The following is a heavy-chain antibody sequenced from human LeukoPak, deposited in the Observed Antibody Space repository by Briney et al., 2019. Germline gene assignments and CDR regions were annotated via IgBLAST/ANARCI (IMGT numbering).Heavy chain of an antibody. CDR3: ANQRPYYDFWGPFDY. Sequence: PGGSLRLSCATFGYTLHHCAMSWVRRTPGKGPEWVAIIRSSGGRTPHTDSVQGRLIISRDTSANTVYLHMNSLRAEDTAVYYCANQRPYYDFWGPFDYWGQGIPVLVSS. CDR1: GYTLHHCA. J-gene: IGHJ4*02. CDR2: IRSSGGRT. D-gene: IGHD3/OR15-3a*01. V-gene: IGHV3-23*01.